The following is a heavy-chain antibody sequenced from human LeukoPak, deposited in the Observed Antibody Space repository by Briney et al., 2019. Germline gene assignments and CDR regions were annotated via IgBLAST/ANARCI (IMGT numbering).Heavy chain of an antibody. Sequence: SETLSLTCTVSGGSISSGSYYWSWIRQPAGKGLEWIVRIYTSGSTNHNPSLKSRVTISVDTSKNQFSLKLSSVTAADTAVYYCARDYYGSGSYFGGFDYWGQGTLVTVSS. D-gene: IGHD3-10*01. J-gene: IGHJ4*02. CDR2: IYTSGST. CDR1: GGSISSGSYY. V-gene: IGHV4-61*02. CDR3: ARDYYGSGSYFGGFDY.